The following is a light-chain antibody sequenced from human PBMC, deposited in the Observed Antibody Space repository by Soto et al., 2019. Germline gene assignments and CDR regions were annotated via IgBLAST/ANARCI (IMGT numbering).Light chain of an antibody. Sequence: DVQLTQSPSSLSASVGDRVTITCQASQDISKFLNWYQQKPGKAPNLLIYDASNLETGVPSRFSGSGSGTFFTFTITGLQPEDFATYYCQQYENLPSFGQGTKLEIK. CDR1: QDISKF. CDR3: QQYENLPS. J-gene: IGKJ2*01. V-gene: IGKV1-33*01. CDR2: DAS.